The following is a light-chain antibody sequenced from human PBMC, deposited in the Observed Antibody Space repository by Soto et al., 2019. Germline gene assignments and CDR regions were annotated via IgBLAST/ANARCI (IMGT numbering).Light chain of an antibody. CDR1: QSISSSY. J-gene: IGKJ1*01. CDR2: GAY. CDR3: QQFGGSLTWT. V-gene: IGKV3-20*01. Sequence: EIVMTQSPATLSVSPGEGATLSCRASQSISSSYLAWYQQKPGQAPRLLIYGAYSRATGIPDRFSGSGSGTDFTLTISRLEPEDCAVYYCQQFGGSLTWTFGQGTKVDIK.